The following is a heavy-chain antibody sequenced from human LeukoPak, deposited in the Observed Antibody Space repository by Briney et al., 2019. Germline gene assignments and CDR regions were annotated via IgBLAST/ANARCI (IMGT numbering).Heavy chain of an antibody. CDR1: GFTFSNFW. V-gene: IGHV3-74*01. D-gene: IGHD3-16*01. J-gene: IGHJ6*02. CDR2: INTDGSST. Sequence: GGSLRLSCAASGFTFSNFWMHWVRQVPGKGPVWVSRINTDGSSTSYADSVKGRVTISRDNAKNTLYLQMNSLRAEDTAIYYCAREGYDYVWQTTEQDGMDVWGQGTTVTVSS. CDR3: AREGYDYVWQTTEQDGMDV.